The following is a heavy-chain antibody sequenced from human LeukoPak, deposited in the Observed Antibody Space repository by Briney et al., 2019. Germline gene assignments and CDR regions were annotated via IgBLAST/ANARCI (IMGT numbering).Heavy chain of an antibody. CDR1: GGSISSYY. J-gene: IGHJ4*02. Sequence: SETLSLTCTVPGGSISSYYWSWIRQPAGKGLEWIGRIYTSGSTNYNPSLKSRVTMSVDTSKNQFSLKLSSVTAADTAVYYCVISSGYYTYDYWGQGTLVTVSS. V-gene: IGHV4-4*07. CDR2: IYTSGST. CDR3: VISSGYYTYDY. D-gene: IGHD3-22*01.